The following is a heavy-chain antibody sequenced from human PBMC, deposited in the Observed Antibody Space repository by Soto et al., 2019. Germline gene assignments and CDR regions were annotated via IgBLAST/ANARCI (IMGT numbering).Heavy chain of an antibody. Sequence: PGRSLRLSCAASGFTFSGYSMHWVRQAPGKGLVWVSRIKTDGSNTYYADSVKGRFTISRDNAKNTLFLQMNSLRAEDTAVYFCVRARSSNYGYWDYWAQGTLVTVS. CDR1: GFTFSGYS. CDR3: VRARSSNYGYWDY. CDR2: IKTDGSNT. V-gene: IGHV3-74*01. J-gene: IGHJ4*02. D-gene: IGHD3-22*01.